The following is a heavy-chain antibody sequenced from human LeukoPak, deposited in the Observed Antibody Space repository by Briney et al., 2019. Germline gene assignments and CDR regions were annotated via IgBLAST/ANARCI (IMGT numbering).Heavy chain of an antibody. CDR1: GGSFSGYY. CDR3: ARGYRLMVRGVIGGWFDP. CDR2: INHSGST. Sequence: PSETLSLTCAVCGGSFSGYYWSWIRQPPGKGLEWIGEINHSGSTDYNPSLKSRVTISVDTSKNQFSLKLSSVTAADTAVYYCARGYRLMVRGVIGGWFDPWGQGTLVTVSS. V-gene: IGHV4-34*01. J-gene: IGHJ5*02. D-gene: IGHD3-10*01.